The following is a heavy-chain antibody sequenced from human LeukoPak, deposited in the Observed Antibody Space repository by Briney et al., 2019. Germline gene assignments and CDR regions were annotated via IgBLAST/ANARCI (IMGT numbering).Heavy chain of an antibody. V-gene: IGHV4-4*07. CDR3: ANPIAAGFDAFDI. J-gene: IGHJ3*02. Sequence: SETLSPTCTVSGGSLSSYYWSWIRQPAGKGLEWIGRIYTGGSTNYNPSLKSRVTMSVDTSKNQFSLKLSSVTAADTAVYYCANPIAAGFDAFDIWGQGTMVTVSS. CDR2: IYTGGST. CDR1: GGSLSSYY. D-gene: IGHD6-13*01.